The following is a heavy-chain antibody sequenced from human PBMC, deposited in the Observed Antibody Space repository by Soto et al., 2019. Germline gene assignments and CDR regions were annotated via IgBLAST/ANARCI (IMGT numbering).Heavy chain of an antibody. CDR2: ITTTGGTT. V-gene: IGHV3-48*02. D-gene: IGHD5-18*01. CDR1: GFTFSNYN. J-gene: IGHJ4*02. CDR3: ARERPGIPFDY. Sequence: EVQLVESGGVLAQPGGSLRLSCETSGFTFSNYNMNWVRQAPGKGLEWVSYITTTGGTTHYADSVEGRFTISGDNAKSSLFLQMNSLRNEDTAVYYCARERPGIPFDYWGQGTLVTVSS.